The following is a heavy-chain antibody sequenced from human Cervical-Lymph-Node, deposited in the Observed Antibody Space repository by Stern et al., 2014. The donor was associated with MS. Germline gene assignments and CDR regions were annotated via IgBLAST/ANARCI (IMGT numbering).Heavy chain of an antibody. V-gene: IGHV1-69*01. CDR3: ALSSETSDRWYSLGYDL. J-gene: IGHJ5*02. CDR2: IFPVFGTP. Sequence: QVQLVQSGAEVTTPWSSVKVSCKASGGTFSKFPSSWVRQAPGQGLEWMGGIFPVFGTPTYAQEFRGRVMITADVSTSTVYMELSSLRSDDTAVYYCALSSETSDRWYSLGYDLWGQGTLVTVSS. CDR1: GGTFSKFP. D-gene: IGHD6-13*01.